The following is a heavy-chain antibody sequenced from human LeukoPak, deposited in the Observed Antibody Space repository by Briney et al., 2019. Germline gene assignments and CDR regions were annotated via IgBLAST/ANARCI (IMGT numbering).Heavy chain of an antibody. CDR3: ARDQSIMTNSNWFDP. D-gene: IGHD4-11*01. CDR1: GYTFTSYY. CDR2: INPSGGST. V-gene: IGHV1-46*01. J-gene: IGHJ5*02. Sequence: GASVKVSCKASGYTFTSYYMHWVRQAPGQGLEWMGIINPSGGSTSYAQKFQGRVTMTRDTSTSTVYMELSSLRSEDTAVYYCARDQSIMTNSNWFDPWGQGTLVTVSS.